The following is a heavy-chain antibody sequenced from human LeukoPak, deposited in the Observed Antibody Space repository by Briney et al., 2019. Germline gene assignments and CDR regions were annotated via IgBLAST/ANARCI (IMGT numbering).Heavy chain of an antibody. CDR3: AGGPQYTGSFPY. CDR1: GFNVNSFE. J-gene: IGHJ4*02. CDR2: ISDSGGVI. Sequence: GGSLRLSCAASGFNVNSFEMTWVRQAPGLGLEFLSYISDSGGVIKYAASVKGRFIISRDSAENALYLQINNLGADDTAVYFCAGGPQYTGSFPYWGQGTLVAVSS. V-gene: IGHV3-48*03. D-gene: IGHD1-26*01.